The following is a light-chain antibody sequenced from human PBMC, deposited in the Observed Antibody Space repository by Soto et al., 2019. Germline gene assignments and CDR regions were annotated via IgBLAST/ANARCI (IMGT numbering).Light chain of an antibody. J-gene: IGKJ1*01. V-gene: IGKV1-5*03. Sequence: DIQMTQSPSTLSASIGDRVTITCRASQGIRSWLAWYQQKPGIAPKLLIYKASTLQSGVPSKFSGSASGTEFTLTISSLQPEDFATYYCQQYNAYPWTFGQGTKVEIK. CDR1: QGIRSW. CDR2: KAS. CDR3: QQYNAYPWT.